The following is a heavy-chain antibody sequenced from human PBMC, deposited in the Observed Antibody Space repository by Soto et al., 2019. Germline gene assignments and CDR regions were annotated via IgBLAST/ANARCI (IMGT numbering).Heavy chain of an antibody. Sequence: SVKVSCKASGGTFSSYAISWVRQAPGQGLEWMGGIIPIFGTANYAQKFQGRVTITADESTSTAYMELSSLRSEDTAVYYCARDHGAAAGTDYYYYGMDVWGQGTTVTVSS. J-gene: IGHJ6*02. D-gene: IGHD6-13*01. CDR2: IIPIFGTA. V-gene: IGHV1-69*13. CDR1: GGTFSSYA. CDR3: ARDHGAAAGTDYYYYGMDV.